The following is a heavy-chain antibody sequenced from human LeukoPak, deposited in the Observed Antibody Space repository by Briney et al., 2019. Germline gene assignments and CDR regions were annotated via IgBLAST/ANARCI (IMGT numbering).Heavy chain of an antibody. CDR2: IKSDGTFI. V-gene: IGHV3-74*01. J-gene: IGHJ5*01. Sequence: GGSLRLSCTASGFIFSNCWMHWVRQVPGKGLVWVSRIKSDGTFISYADSVRGRFTISRDNAKNTLYLAMNGLGAEDTAVYYCARDPRGFCSGDNPCSGFDSWGQGTLDTVSS. CDR3: ARDPRGFCSGDNPCSGFDS. CDR1: GFIFSNCW. D-gene: IGHD2-15*01.